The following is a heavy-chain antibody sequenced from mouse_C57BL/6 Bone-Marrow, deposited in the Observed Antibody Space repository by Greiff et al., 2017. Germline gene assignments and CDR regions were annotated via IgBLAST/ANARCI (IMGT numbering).Heavy chain of an antibody. J-gene: IGHJ4*01. Sequence: VKLMESGPGLVQPSQSLSITCTVSGFSLTSYGVHWVRQSPGKGLEWLGVIWRGGSTDYNAAFMSRLSITKDNSKSQAFFKMNSLQADDTAIYYWALHSKGAMDYWGQGTSVTVSS. CDR2: IWRGGST. CDR1: GFSLTSYG. D-gene: IGHD2-5*01. V-gene: IGHV2-5*01. CDR3: ALHSKGAMDY.